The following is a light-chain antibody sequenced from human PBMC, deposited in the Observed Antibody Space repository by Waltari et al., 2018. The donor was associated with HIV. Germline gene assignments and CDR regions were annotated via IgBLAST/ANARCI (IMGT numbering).Light chain of an antibody. CDR2: GNK. Sequence: QSVLTQPPSVSGAPGQRVTNPCTGSSPNIGEDCDGTWNQQIPGTAPKLLISGNKNRPSGVPDRFSASKSGTSASLAITGLQPEDEADYFCQSYDSTLNAAVVFGGGTKLTVL. CDR1: SPNIGEDCD. CDR3: QSYDSTLNAAVV. J-gene: IGLJ2*01. V-gene: IGLV1-40*01.